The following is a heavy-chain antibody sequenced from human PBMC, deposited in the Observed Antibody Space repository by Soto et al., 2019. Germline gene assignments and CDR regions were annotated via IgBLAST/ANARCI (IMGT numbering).Heavy chain of an antibody. CDR1: GYTFTSYA. CDR2: INAGNGNT. V-gene: IGHV1-3*01. Sequence: ASVKVSCKASGYTFTSYAMHWVRQAPGQRLEWMGWINAGNGNTKYSQKFQGRVTITRDTSASTAYMELSSLRSEDTAVYYCARDPSSGWYQDWYFDLWGSGTLVTVSS. J-gene: IGHJ2*01. CDR3: ARDPSSGWYQDWYFDL. D-gene: IGHD6-19*01.